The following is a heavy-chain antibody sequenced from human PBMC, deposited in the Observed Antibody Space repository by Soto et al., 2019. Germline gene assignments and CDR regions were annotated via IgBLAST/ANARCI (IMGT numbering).Heavy chain of an antibody. J-gene: IGHJ4*02. CDR1: GVTVSSYSYY. Sequence: SETLSLTCTVSGVTVSSYSYYWSWIRQPPGQDLKGIGNIYHTGSTYYTPSLKSRIDISLDKSTNHFSLRLISATAADTSVYACARCGFSGTTWAKFDYWGQGTLVTVSS. CDR3: ARCGFSGTTWAKFDY. V-gene: IGHV4-30-4*08. CDR2: IYHTGST. D-gene: IGHD6-25*01.